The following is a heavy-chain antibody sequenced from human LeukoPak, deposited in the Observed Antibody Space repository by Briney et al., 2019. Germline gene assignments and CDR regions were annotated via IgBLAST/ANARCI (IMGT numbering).Heavy chain of an antibody. Sequence: GGSLRLSCAASGLTFSSYWMSWVRQAPGKGLEWVANIKQDGSEKYYVDSVKGRFTISRDNAKNSLYLQMNSLRAGDTAVYYCARDGDTGYYYGSGSYYIPNNWFDPWGQGTLVTVSS. CDR3: ARDGDTGYYYGSGSYYIPNNWFDP. CDR1: GLTFSSYW. V-gene: IGHV3-7*03. J-gene: IGHJ5*02. D-gene: IGHD3-10*01. CDR2: IKQDGSEK.